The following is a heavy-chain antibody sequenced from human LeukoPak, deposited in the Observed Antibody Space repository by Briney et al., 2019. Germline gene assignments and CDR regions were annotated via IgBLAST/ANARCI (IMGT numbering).Heavy chain of an antibody. D-gene: IGHD6-19*01. CDR1: GYTFTSYY. J-gene: IGHJ6*03. Sequence: GASVKVSCKASGYTFTSYYMHWVRQAPGQGLEWMGVINPSGGSTSYAQKFQGRVTMTRDTSTSTVYMELSSLRSEDTAVYYCAREEVAGPPPYHYYYMDVWGKGTTVTVSS. CDR3: AREEVAGPPPYHYYYMDV. CDR2: INPSGGST. V-gene: IGHV1-46*01.